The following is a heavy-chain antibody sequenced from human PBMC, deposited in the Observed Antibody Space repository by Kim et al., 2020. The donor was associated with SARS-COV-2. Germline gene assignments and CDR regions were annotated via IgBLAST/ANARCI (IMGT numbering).Heavy chain of an antibody. CDR2: IKSKTDGGTA. CDR1: GFTFNNAW. J-gene: IGHJ4*02. D-gene: IGHD1-26*01. CDR3: TTPGATTPFDY. Sequence: GGSLRLSCAASGFTFNNAWMSWVRQAPGKGLEWVGRIKSKTDGGTADYAAPVKGRFTISRDDSKNTLYLQINSLKTEDTAVYYCTTPGATTPFDYWGQGTLVTVSS. V-gene: IGHV3-15*01.